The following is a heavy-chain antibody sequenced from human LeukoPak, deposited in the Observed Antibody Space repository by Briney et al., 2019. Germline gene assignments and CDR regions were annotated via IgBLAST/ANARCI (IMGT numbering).Heavy chain of an antibody. CDR2: INPSGGST. D-gene: IGHD1-26*01. Sequence: ASVKVSCKASGGTFSSYAISWVRQAPGQGLEWMGIINPSGGSTSYAQKFQGRVTMTRDTSTSTVYMELSSLRSEDTAVYYCARDREGGGSYLNWFDPWGQGTLVTVSS. CDR1: GGTFSSYA. CDR3: ARDREGGGSYLNWFDP. J-gene: IGHJ5*02. V-gene: IGHV1-46*01.